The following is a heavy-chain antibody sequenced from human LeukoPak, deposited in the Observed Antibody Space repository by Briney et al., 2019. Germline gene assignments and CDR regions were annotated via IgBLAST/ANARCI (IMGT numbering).Heavy chain of an antibody. D-gene: IGHD2/OR15-2a*01. V-gene: IGHV3-30-3*01. CDR1: GFTFSSYA. CDR3: TTVTTPKIYEPVFRSATDY. CDR2: ISYDGSNK. Sequence: GGSLRLSCAASGFTFSSYAMHWVRQAPGKGLEWVAVISYDGSNKYYADSVKGRFTISRDNSKNTLYLQMNSLRAEDTAVYYCTTVTTPKIYEPVFRSATDYWGQGTLVTVSS. J-gene: IGHJ4*02.